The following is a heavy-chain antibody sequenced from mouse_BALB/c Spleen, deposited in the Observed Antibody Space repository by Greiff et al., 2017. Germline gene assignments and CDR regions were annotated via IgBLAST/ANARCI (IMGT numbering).Heavy chain of an antibody. CDR1: GFTFSSYA. J-gene: IGHJ4*01. CDR2: ISSGGST. D-gene: IGHD2-10*02. CDR3: ARVSDVWSMDY. V-gene: IGHV5-6-5*01. Sequence: EVKLMESGGGLVKPGGSLKLSCAASGFTFSSYAMSWVRQTPEKRLEWVASISSGGSTYYPDSVKGRFTIYRDNARNILYLQMSSLRSEDTAMYYCARVSDVWSMDYWGQGTSVTVSS.